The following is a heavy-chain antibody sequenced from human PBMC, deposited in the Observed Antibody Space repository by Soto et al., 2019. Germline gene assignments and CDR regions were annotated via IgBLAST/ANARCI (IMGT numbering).Heavy chain of an antibody. V-gene: IGHV3-33*01. CDR2: IWYDGSNK. CDR3: AREKTHYYDSSGSEYFQH. CDR1: GFTFSSYG. J-gene: IGHJ1*01. Sequence: GGSLRLSCAASGFTFSSYGMHWVRQAPGKGLEWAAVIWYDGSNKYYADSVKGRFTISRDNSKNTLYLQMNSLRAEDTAVYYCAREKTHYYDSSGSEYFQHWGRGTLVTVSS. D-gene: IGHD3-22*01.